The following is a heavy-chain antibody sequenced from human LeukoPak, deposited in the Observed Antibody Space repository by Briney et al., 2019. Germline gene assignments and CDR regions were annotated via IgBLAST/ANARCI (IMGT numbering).Heavy chain of an antibody. D-gene: IGHD5-12*01. Sequence: PSETLSLTCTVSGGSISSSSYYWGWIRQPPGKGLEWIGSIYYSGSTYYNPSLKSRVTISVDTSKNQFSLKLSSVTAADTAVYYCARGRGYSGYRVAYYFDYWGQGTLVTVSS. CDR1: GGSISSSSYY. CDR2: IYYSGST. CDR3: ARGRGYSGYRVAYYFDY. J-gene: IGHJ4*02. V-gene: IGHV4-39*07.